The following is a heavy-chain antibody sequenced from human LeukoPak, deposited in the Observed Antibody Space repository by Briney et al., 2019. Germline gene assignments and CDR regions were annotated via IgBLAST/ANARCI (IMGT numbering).Heavy chain of an antibody. CDR3: ARDYSSGWYGAVYY. V-gene: IGHV3-23*01. CDR1: GFTFSSYA. D-gene: IGHD6-19*01. CDR2: ISGSGGST. J-gene: IGHJ4*02. Sequence: GGSLRLSCAASGFTFSSYAMSWVRQAPGKGLEWVSAISGSGGSTYYADSVKGRFTISRDNSKNTLYLQMNSLRPEDTAVYYCARDYSSGWYGAVYYWGQGTLVTVSS.